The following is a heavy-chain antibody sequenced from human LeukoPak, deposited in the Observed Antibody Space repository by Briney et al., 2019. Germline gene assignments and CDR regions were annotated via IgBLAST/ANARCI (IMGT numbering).Heavy chain of an antibody. CDR3: ARETVTQLFDY. CDR1: GGSISSYY. Sequence: PSETLSLTCTVSGGSISSYYWSWIRQPPGKGLEWIGYIYYSGSTNYNPSLKSRVTISVDTSKNQFSLKLSSVTAADTAVYYCARETVTQLFDYWGQGTLVTASS. CDR2: IYYSGST. J-gene: IGHJ4*02. D-gene: IGHD4-17*01. V-gene: IGHV4-59*01.